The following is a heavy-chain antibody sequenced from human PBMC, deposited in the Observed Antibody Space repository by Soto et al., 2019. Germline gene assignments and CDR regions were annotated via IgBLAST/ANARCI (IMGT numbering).Heavy chain of an antibody. CDR2: IIPIFGTA. V-gene: IGHV1-69*13. D-gene: IGHD1-1*01. CDR3: ARELEQAGAFDI. CDR1: GGTFSSYA. J-gene: IGHJ3*02. Sequence: SVKVSCKASGGTFSSYAISWVRQAPGQGLEWMGGIIPIFGTANYAQKFQGRVTITADESTSTAYMELSSLRSEDTAVYYCARELEQAGAFDICGQGTMVTVSS.